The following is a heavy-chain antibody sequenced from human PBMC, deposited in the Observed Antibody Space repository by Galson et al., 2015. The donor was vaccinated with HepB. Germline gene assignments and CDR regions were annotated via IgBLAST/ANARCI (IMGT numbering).Heavy chain of an antibody. CDR2: TFYRSKWYH. D-gene: IGHD6-13*01. CDR1: GDSVSSHSTA. Sequence: CAISGDSVSSHSTAWNWIRQPPSRGLEWLGKTFYRSKWYHESAVSVRSRITFYPDTSKNQLSLQLKSVTPEDTAVYYCTRGILASGNDHWGQGTLVTVSS. V-gene: IGHV6-1*01. J-gene: IGHJ5*02. CDR3: TRGILASGNDH.